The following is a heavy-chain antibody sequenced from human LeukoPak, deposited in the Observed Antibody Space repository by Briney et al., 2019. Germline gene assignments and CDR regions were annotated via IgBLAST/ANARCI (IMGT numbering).Heavy chain of an antibody. V-gene: IGHV5-51*01. J-gene: IGHJ4*02. D-gene: IGHD1-1*01. CDR3: ARSTGYAFSYIDF. CDR1: GYTFTSYW. CDR2: IYPGDSDT. Sequence: KPGESLEISCQASGYTFTSYWIDWVRQVPGKGLEWMGIIYPGDSDTRYNPSFQGQVTISVDKSIATAYLQWSSLKASDTAICYCARSTGYAFSYIDFWAQGTLVTVSS.